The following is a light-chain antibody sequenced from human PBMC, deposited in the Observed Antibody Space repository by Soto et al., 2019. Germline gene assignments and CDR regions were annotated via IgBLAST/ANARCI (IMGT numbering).Light chain of an antibody. J-gene: IGKJ4*02. CDR2: GSS. V-gene: IGKV3D-20*02. CDR1: QSVSSNY. Sequence: EIVLTQSPVTLSLSPGERATLSCRASQSVSSNYFAWYPQNPGQAPRLLIYGSSSRATDIPARFSGSGSGIDFTLTISSLEPDDFAVYYCHQRAYSLTFGGGTTVAIK. CDR3: HQRAYSLT.